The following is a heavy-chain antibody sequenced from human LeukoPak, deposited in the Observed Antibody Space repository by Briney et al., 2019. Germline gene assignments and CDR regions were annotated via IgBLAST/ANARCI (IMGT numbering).Heavy chain of an antibody. CDR2: INPSGSTI. D-gene: IGHD4-23*01. J-gene: IGHJ4*02. V-gene: IGHV3-48*04. CDR1: GFTFSSYG. CDR3: ARDGRGGQNVF. Sequence: GGSLRLSCAASGFTFSSYGMHWVRQAPGKGLEWVSYINPSGSTIYYADSVKGRFTVSRDNAKNSLYLQMNSLRAEDTAVYFCARDGRGGQNVFWGEKTLITVSS.